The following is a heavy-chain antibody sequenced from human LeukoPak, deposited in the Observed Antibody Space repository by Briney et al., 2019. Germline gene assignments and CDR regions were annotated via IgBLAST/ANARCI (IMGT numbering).Heavy chain of an antibody. V-gene: IGHV4-34*01. CDR2: INHSGST. CDR3: AAEDSSTSSMDV. Sequence: SETLSLTCAVYGGSFSGYYWSWIRQPPGKGLERIGEINHSGSTNYNPSLKSRVTISVDTSKNQFSLKLSSVTAADTAVYYCAAEDSSTSSMDVWGKGTTVTVSS. J-gene: IGHJ6*04. CDR1: GGSFSGYY. D-gene: IGHD2-2*01.